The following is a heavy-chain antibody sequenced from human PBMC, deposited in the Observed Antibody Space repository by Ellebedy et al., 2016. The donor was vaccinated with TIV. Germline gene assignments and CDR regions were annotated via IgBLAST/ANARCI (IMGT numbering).Heavy chain of an antibody. J-gene: IGHJ6*02. CDR3: ARVRGPSSWYRHYYYGMDV. V-gene: IGHV3-30-3*01. D-gene: IGHD6-13*01. CDR2: ISYDGSNK. Sequence: LSLTCXASGFTFSSYAMHWVRQAPGKGLEWVAVISYDGSNKYYADSVKGRFTISRDNSKNTLYLQMNSLRAEDTAVYYCARVRGPSSWYRHYYYGMDVWGQGTTVTVSS. CDR1: GFTFSSYA.